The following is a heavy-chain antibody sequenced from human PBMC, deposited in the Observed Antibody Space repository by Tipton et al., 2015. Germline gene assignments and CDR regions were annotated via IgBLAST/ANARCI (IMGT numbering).Heavy chain of an antibody. V-gene: IGHV4-38-2*01. CDR1: AYSISSDYY. Sequence: PGLVKPSETLSLTCAVSAYSISSDYYWGWIRQPPGKGLEWIGSISHSGNTYYNPSLKSRVTMSRDTSKNQFSLKLTSVTAADTAVYYCARARGRHGGLFDSWGQGILVTVSS. CDR3: ARARGRHGGLFDS. D-gene: IGHD4-23*01. J-gene: IGHJ4*02. CDR2: ISHSGNT.